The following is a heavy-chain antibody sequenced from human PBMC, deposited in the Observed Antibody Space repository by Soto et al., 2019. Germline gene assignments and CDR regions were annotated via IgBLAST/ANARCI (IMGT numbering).Heavy chain of an antibody. CDR3: AGDSSGWLYYFDY. J-gene: IGHJ4*02. Sequence: GGSLRLSCAASGFTFSSYGMHWVRQAPGKGLEWVAVIWYDGSNKYYADSVKGRFTISRDNSKNTLYLQMNSLRAEDTAVYYCAGDSSGWLYYFDYWGQGTLVTVSS. CDR2: IWYDGSNK. D-gene: IGHD6-19*01. CDR1: GFTFSSYG. V-gene: IGHV3-33*01.